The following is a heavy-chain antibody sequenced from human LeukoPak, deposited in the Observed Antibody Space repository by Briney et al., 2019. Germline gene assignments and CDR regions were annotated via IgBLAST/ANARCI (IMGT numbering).Heavy chain of an antibody. CDR1: GGSISSYY. D-gene: IGHD2-21*01. V-gene: IGHV4-59*08. Sequence: SETLSLTCTVSGGSISSYYWSWIRQPPGKGLEWIGYIYYSGSTNYNPSLKSRVTISVDTSKNQFSLKLSSVTAADTAVYYCARIPSILHFDYWGQGTLVTVPS. CDR3: ARIPSILHFDY. J-gene: IGHJ4*02. CDR2: IYYSGST.